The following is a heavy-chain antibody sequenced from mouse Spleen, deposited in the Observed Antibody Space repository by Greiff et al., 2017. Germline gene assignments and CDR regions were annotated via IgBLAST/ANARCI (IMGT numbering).Heavy chain of an antibody. D-gene: IGHD1-1*01. CDR1: GFTFSSYA. CDR3: ARHYGSSHWYFDV. Sequence: EVHLVESGGGLVKPGGSLKLSCAASGFTFSSYAMSWVRQTPEKRLEWVATISSGGSYTYYPDSVKGRFTISRDNAKNTLYLQMSSLRSEDTAMYYCARHYGSSHWYFDVWGAGTTVTVSS. CDR2: ISSGGSYT. J-gene: IGHJ1*01. V-gene: IGHV5-9-3*01.